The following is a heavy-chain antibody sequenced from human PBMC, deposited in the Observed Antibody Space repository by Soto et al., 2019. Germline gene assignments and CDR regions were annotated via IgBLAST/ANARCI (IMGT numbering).Heavy chain of an antibody. V-gene: IGHV3-23*01. CDR2: ISGSGGST. CDR1: GFTFSSYA. CDR3: ARSGFPGVTSSYYYYGMDV. D-gene: IGHD3-10*01. J-gene: IGHJ6*02. Sequence: GGSLRLSCAASGFTFSSYAMSWVRQAPGKGLEWVSAISGSGGSTYYADSVKGRFTISRDNSKNTLYLQMNSLRAEDTAVYYCARSGFPGVTSSYYYYGMDVWGQGTTVTVS.